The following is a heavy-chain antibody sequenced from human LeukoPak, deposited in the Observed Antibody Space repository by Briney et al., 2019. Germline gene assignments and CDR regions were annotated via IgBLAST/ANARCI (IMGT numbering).Heavy chain of an antibody. Sequence: SETLSLTCGVYGGSFSGYYWSSFRQPPGKGLEWIGEINHSGSTNYNPSLKSRVTISVDTSKNQFSLKLSSVTAADTAVYYCARRSGVANDYWGQGTLVTVSS. V-gene: IGHV4-34*01. J-gene: IGHJ4*02. D-gene: IGHD3-3*01. CDR1: GGSFSGYY. CDR3: ARRSGVANDY. CDR2: INHSGST.